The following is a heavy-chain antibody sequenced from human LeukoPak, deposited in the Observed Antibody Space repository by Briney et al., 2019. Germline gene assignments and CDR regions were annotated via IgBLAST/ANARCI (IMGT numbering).Heavy chain of an antibody. J-gene: IGHJ6*02. CDR1: GFTFSSYG. CDR2: IWSDGGDK. D-gene: IGHD6-6*01. CDR3: ARYSSSSNYYYGMDV. Sequence: PGGSLRLSCAASGFTFSSYGMHWVRRAPGKGLEWVAVIWSDGGDKYYADSVKGRFTISRDNSKNTLSLQMNSLRAEDTAVYYCARYSSSSNYYYGMDVWGQGTTVTVS. V-gene: IGHV3-33*08.